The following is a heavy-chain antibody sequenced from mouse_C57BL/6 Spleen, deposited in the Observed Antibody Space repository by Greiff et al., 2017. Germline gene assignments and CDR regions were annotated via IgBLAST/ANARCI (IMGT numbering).Heavy chain of an antibody. J-gene: IGHJ1*03. CDR2: IDPSDSET. CDR1: GYTFTSYW. Sequence: QVQLQQPGAELVRPGSSVKLSCKASGYTFTSYWMHWVKQRPIQGLEWIGNIDPSDSETHYNQKFKDKATLTVDKSSSTAYMQHSSLTSEDSAVYYCARFGGYYVDFDVWGTGTTVTVSS. CDR3: ARFGGYYVDFDV. V-gene: IGHV1-52*01. D-gene: IGHD2-3*01.